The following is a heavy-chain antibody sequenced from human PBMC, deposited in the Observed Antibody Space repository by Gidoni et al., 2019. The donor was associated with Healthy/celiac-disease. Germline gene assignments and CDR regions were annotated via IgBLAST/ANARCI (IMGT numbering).Heavy chain of an antibody. CDR1: GGTFSSYP. J-gene: IGHJ6*03. Sequence: QVQLVQSGAEVKKPGSSVKVSCKASGGTFSSYPISWVRPAPGQGLEWMGGIIPNLGTENYAQKFQGRVTITGDESTSTAYMELSSLRSEDTGVYYCARGLREWLGTDYYYYYMDVWGKGTTVTVSS. CDR2: IIPNLGTE. D-gene: IGHD6-19*01. CDR3: ARGLREWLGTDYYYYYMDV. V-gene: IGHV1-69*01.